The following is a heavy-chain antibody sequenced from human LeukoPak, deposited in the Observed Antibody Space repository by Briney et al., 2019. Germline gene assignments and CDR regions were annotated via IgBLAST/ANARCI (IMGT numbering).Heavy chain of an antibody. V-gene: IGHV4-30-4*01. CDR3: AGDYGDLLTGIRFDT. CDR1: GGSISSGDYC. CDR2: IYYSGST. Sequence: SQTLSLTCTVSGGSISSGDYCWSWIRQPPGKGLEWIGYIYYSGSTYYNPSLKSRVTISIQTSKNQFSLKLTSVTAADTAVYYCAGDYGDLLTGIRFDTWGQGTLVTVSS. D-gene: IGHD4-17*01. J-gene: IGHJ5*02.